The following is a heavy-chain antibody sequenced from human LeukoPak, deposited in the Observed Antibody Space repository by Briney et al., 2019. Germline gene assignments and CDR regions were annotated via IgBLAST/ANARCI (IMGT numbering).Heavy chain of an antibody. J-gene: IGHJ5*02. D-gene: IGHD3-3*01. CDR3: ARDGYQVPTTFGTFDP. Sequence: QPGGSLRLSCAASGFTVSSNYMSWVRQAPGKGLGWVSVIYSGGSTYYADSVKGRFTISRDDAKNSLYLQMNTLRAEDTAVYYCARDGYQVPTTFGTFDPWGQGTLVTVSS. CDR2: IYSGGST. CDR1: GFTVSSNY. V-gene: IGHV3-66*01.